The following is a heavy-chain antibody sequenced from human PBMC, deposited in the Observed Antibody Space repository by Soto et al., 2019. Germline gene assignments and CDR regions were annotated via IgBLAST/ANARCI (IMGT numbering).Heavy chain of an antibody. CDR2: IYHSGST. CDR1: GGSISSSNW. Sequence: QVQLQESGPGLVKPSGTLSLTCAVSGGSISSSNWWSWVRQPPGKGLEWIGKIYHSGSTNYNPSPKSRVTIAVDESKTQFSLKLSSVTAADTAVYPCARIAVAGTYFDYWGQGTLVTVSS. CDR3: ARIAVAGTYFDY. V-gene: IGHV4-4*02. D-gene: IGHD6-19*01. J-gene: IGHJ4*02.